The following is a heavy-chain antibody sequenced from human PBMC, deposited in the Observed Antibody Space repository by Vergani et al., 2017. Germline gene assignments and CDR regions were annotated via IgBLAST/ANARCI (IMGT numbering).Heavy chain of an antibody. D-gene: IGHD6-13*01. Sequence: EVQLLESGGGLVQPGGSLRLSCAASGFTFSSYAMSWVRQAPGKGLEWVSYISSSSSYTNYADSVKGRFTISRDNAKNSLYLQMNSLRAEDTAVYYCARAPGSSSWYFPGKGLFDYWGQGTLVTVSS. J-gene: IGHJ4*02. CDR2: ISSSSSYT. CDR1: GFTFSSYA. CDR3: ARAPGSSSWYFPGKGLFDY. V-gene: IGHV3-48*04.